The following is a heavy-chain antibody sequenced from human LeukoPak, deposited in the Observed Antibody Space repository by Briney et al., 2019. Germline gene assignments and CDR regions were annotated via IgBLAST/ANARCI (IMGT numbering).Heavy chain of an antibody. V-gene: IGHV1-24*01. D-gene: IGHD6-13*01. CDR2: FDPEDGET. Sequence: ASVKVSCKVFGSKLTEFSMHWVRQAPGKGLEWMGGFDPEDGETIYAQKFQGRVTMTEDTSTDTAYMELSSLRSEDTAVYYCATDLTYSSSSVRAFDIWGQGTMVTVSS. CDR1: GSKLTEFS. CDR3: ATDLTYSSSSVRAFDI. J-gene: IGHJ3*02.